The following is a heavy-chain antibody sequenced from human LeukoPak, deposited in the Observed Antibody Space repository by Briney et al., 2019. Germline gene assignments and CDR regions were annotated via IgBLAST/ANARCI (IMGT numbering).Heavy chain of an antibody. CDR3: ARDGKAVAVAFDI. CDR1: GFTFSDYY. D-gene: IGHD6-19*01. J-gene: IGHJ3*02. V-gene: IGHV3-11*04. CDR2: IGSSGRTI. Sequence: GGSLTLSCAASGFTFSDYYMSWIRQAPGKGLEWVSYIGSSGRTIYYADSVKGRFTISRDNAKNSLYLQMNSLRAEDTAVYYCARDGKAVAVAFDIWGQGTMVTVSS.